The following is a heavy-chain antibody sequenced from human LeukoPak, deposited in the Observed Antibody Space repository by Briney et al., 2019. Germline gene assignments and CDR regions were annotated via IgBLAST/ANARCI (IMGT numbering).Heavy chain of an antibody. Sequence: SETLSLTCTVSGYSISSGYYWGWIRQPPGKGLEWIGSIYHSGSTYYNPSLKSRVTISVDTSKNQFSLKLSSVTAADTAVSYCARGGRDTSEYYDFWSGSNRLYYYYYMDVWGKGTTVTVS. J-gene: IGHJ6*03. D-gene: IGHD3-3*01. CDR1: GYSISSGYY. CDR2: IYHSGST. CDR3: ARGGRDTSEYYDFWSGSNRLYYYYYMDV. V-gene: IGHV4-38-2*02.